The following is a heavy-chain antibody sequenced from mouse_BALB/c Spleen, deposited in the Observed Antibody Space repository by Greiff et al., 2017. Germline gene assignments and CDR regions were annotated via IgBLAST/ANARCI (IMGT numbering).Heavy chain of an antibody. CDR2: IRYDGSN. CDR3: ARGSTMITTTGCDY. Sequence: EVKLQESGPGLVKPSPSLSLTCSVTGYSIPSGYSWNWIRQCPGNKLEWMGYIRYDGSNNYNPSLKNRISITRDTSTNQFFLKLNAVTTEDTATYYCARGSTMITTTGCDYGGKGTTLTVSS. D-gene: IGHD2-4*01. CDR1: GYSIPSGYS. J-gene: IGHJ2*01. V-gene: IGHV3-6*02.